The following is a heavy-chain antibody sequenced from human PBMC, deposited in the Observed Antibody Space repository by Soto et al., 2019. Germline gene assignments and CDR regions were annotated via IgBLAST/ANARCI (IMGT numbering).Heavy chain of an antibody. CDR3: ARGSITIFGVVQYYYYYMDV. J-gene: IGHJ6*03. D-gene: IGHD3-3*01. CDR2: INHSGST. Sequence: TSETLSLTCAVYGGSFSGYYWIWIRQPPGKGLEWIGEINHSGSTNYNPSLKSRVTISVDTSKNQFSLKLSSVTAADTAVYYCARGSITIFGVVQYYYYYMDVWGKGTTVTVSS. CDR1: GGSFSGYY. V-gene: IGHV4-34*01.